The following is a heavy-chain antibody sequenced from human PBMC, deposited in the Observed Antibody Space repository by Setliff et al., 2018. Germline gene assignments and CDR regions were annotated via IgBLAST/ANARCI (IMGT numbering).Heavy chain of an antibody. D-gene: IGHD3-22*01. CDR3: ARDGYYDSSGRSPSDC. Sequence: ASVKVSCKASGYTFISYAMHWVRQAPGQRLEWMGWINAGNGNTKYSQKFQGRVTITRDTSANTAYMELSSLRSEDTAVYYCARDGYYDSSGRSPSDCWGQGTLVTVSS. V-gene: IGHV1-3*01. J-gene: IGHJ4*02. CDR2: INAGNGNT. CDR1: GYTFISYA.